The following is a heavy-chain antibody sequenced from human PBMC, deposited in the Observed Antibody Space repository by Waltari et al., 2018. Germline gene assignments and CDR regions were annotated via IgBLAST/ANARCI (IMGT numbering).Heavy chain of an antibody. Sequence: QVQLVDSGGGVVPPGTSLKLSCEGSGFTFRNYGMHWVRQAPGKGLDWVAVISDDGTNEYYADSVKGRFTISRDNSKNILYLQMNSLRPVDTAMYFCAKGRIEYGDSWGQGTLVTVSS. CDR1: GFTFRNYG. CDR2: ISDDGTNE. V-gene: IGHV3-30*18. D-gene: IGHD6-6*01. CDR3: AKGRIEYGDS. J-gene: IGHJ4*02.